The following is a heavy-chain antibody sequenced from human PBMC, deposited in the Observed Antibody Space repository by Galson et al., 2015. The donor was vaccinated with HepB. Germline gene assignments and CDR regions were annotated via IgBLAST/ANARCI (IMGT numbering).Heavy chain of an antibody. Sequence: SLRLSCAASGFAFSSYWMTWVRQAPGKGLEWVANIKQDGSERNYVDSVRGRFTISRDNAKNSLYLQMNSLRVEDTAIYYCAREDGFGEWNYLYSGMDVWGQGTTVTVSS. CDR3: AREDGFGEWNYLYSGMDV. J-gene: IGHJ6*02. CDR2: IKQDGSER. CDR1: GFAFSSYW. V-gene: IGHV3-7*03. D-gene: IGHD3-10*01.